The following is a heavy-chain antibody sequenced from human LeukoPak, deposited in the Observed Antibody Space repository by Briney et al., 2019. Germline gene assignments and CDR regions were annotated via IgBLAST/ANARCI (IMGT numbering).Heavy chain of an antibody. Sequence: GGSLRLSCATSGFIFDDYAMHWVRLVPGKGPEWVSRISWNSVSESYADSVRGRFTISRDNAENSLHLQMESLRPEDTALYFCAKDVDGSGSRFDYWGQGTLVIVS. V-gene: IGHV3-9*01. J-gene: IGHJ4*02. CDR1: GFIFDDYA. CDR3: AKDVDGSGSRFDY. CDR2: ISWNSVSE. D-gene: IGHD3-10*01.